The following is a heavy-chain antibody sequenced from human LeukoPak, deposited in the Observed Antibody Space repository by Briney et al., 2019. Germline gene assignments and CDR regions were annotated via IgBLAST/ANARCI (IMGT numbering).Heavy chain of an antibody. CDR3: ARGWYCSGGSCYYLPNYYYYGMDV. D-gene: IGHD2-15*01. V-gene: IGHV4-59*01. CDR1: GGSISSYY. CDR2: IYYSGST. J-gene: IGHJ6*02. Sequence: SETLSLTCTVSGGSISSYYWSWIRQPPGKGLEWIGYIYYSGSTNYNPSLKSRVTISVDTSKNQFSLKLSSVTAADTAVYYCARGWYCSGGSCYYLPNYYYYGMDVWGQGTTVTVSS.